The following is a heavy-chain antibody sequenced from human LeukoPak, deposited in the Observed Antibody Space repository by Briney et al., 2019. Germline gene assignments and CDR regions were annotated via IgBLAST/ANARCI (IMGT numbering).Heavy chain of an antibody. D-gene: IGHD4-17*01. CDR2: IKYDGTT. CDR3: ARGPDYYGDYISRFPDAFHI. J-gene: IGHJ3*02. CDR1: GASFSGYF. V-gene: IGHV4-34*01. Sequence: PSETLSLTCAVSGASFSGYFWNWLRQSPEKGLEWIGEIKYDGTTNYNPSLTSRVTMSIDKATNQFHLKVTSLTAADTAVYYRARGPDYYGDYISRFPDAFHIWGQGTLVSVSP.